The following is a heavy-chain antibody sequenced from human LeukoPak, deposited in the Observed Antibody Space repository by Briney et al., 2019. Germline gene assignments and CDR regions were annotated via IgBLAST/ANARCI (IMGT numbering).Heavy chain of an antibody. CDR3: ARYVVRGLFDY. J-gene: IGHJ4*02. Sequence: KPSETLSLTCAVSGYSINTGYHWGWIRQPPGKGLEWIGSIYHSASTYHNPSLKSRLTILVDTSKNQLSLNLSSVTAADTAMYYCARYVVRGLFDYWGQGALVTASP. V-gene: IGHV4-38-2*01. CDR2: IYHSAST. D-gene: IGHD2-15*01. CDR1: GYSINTGYH.